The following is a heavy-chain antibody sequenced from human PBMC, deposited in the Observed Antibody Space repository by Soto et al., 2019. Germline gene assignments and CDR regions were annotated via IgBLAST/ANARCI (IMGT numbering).Heavy chain of an antibody. CDR1: GLTSSSYA. CDR2: SSGSGGST. Sequence: GRSMRPSSAASGLTSSSYALSWVSQAHGEGLEWVSASSGSGGSTYYSDSVKGRSTISRDNAKNTLYLQMNSLRSEDTAVYYCAKLNCIDCSGGSCYFDYWGQGTLVTVSS. J-gene: IGHJ4*02. D-gene: IGHD2-15*01. CDR3: AKLNCIDCSGGSCYFDY. V-gene: IGHV3-23*01.